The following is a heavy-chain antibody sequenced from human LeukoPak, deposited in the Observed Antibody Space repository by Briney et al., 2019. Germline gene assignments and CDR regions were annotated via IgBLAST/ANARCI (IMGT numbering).Heavy chain of an antibody. V-gene: IGHV5-51*01. CDR1: GYSFTNYW. CDR2: IYPGDSDT. CDR3: ASLRSSGYYSPFDY. J-gene: IGHJ4*02. Sequence: GESLKISCKGSGYSFTNYWIGWVRQMPGKGLEWMGIIYPGDSDTRYSPSFQGQDTISVDKSINTAYLQWSSLKASDTAMYYCASLRSSGYYSPFDYWGQGTLVTVSS. D-gene: IGHD3-22*01.